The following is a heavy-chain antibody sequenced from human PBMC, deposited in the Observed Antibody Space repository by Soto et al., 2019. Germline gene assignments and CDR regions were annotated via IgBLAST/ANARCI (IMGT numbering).Heavy chain of an antibody. CDR1: GFTFSSYG. V-gene: IGHV3-30*03. J-gene: IGHJ4*02. D-gene: IGHD1-26*01. Sequence: QVQLVESGGGVVQPGRSLRLSCAASGFTFSSYGMHWVRQAPGKGLEWVAVISYDGSNKYYADSVKGRFTIYRDNSKNTLYLQMHSLRAEDTAVYYCARSPYSVSYLAYFDYWGQGTLVTVSS. CDR2: ISYDGSNK. CDR3: ARSPYSVSYLAYFDY.